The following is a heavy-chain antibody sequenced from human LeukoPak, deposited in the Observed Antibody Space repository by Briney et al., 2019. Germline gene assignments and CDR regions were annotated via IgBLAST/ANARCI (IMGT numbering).Heavy chain of an antibody. J-gene: IGHJ4*02. CDR1: GFTFKNFA. Sequence: SGGSLRLSCAASGFTFKNFAMHWVRQAPGKGLEWVAVVLYDADMKYYAESVKGRFTISRDNSENTLYLHMNSLRLEDTAAYYCARVVDHDYGDYYLDYWGQGTLVTVSS. CDR2: VLYDADMK. V-gene: IGHV3-30*04. CDR3: ARVVDHDYGDYYLDY. D-gene: IGHD4-17*01.